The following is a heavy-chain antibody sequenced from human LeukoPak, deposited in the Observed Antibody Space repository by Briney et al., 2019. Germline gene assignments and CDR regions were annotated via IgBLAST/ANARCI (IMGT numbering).Heavy chain of an antibody. CDR3: ARLDGDADY. CDR2: ISSNGGST. Sequence: GGSLRLSCAASGFTFSSYAMHWVRQAPGKGLEYVSAISSNGGSTYYANSVKGRFTISRDNSKNTLYLQMGSLRAEDMAVYYCARLDGDADYWGQGTLVTVPS. D-gene: IGHD4-17*01. J-gene: IGHJ4*02. V-gene: IGHV3-64*01. CDR1: GFTFSSYA.